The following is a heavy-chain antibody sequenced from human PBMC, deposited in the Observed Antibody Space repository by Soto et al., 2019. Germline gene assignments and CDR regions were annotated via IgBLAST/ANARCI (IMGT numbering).Heavy chain of an antibody. Sequence: SVKVSCKASGGTFSSYAISWVRQAPGQGLEWMGGIIPIFGTANYAQKFQGRVTITADESTSTAYMELSSLRSEDTAVYYCARNYDSSGYYYGGSGDAFDIWGQGTMVTVSS. V-gene: IGHV1-69*13. CDR3: ARNYDSSGYYYGGSGDAFDI. D-gene: IGHD3-22*01. CDR2: IIPIFGTA. J-gene: IGHJ3*02. CDR1: GGTFSSYA.